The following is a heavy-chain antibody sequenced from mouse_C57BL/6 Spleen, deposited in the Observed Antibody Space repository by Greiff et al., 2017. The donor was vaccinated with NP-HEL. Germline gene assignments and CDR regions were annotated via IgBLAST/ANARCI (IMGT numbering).Heavy chain of an antibody. CDR1: GYSITSGYY. D-gene: IGHD2-5*01. V-gene: IGHV3-6*01. CDR2: ISYDGSN. CDR3: AREGYYSKGDY. J-gene: IGHJ2*01. Sequence: VQLQQSGPGLVKPSQSLSLTCSVTGYSITSGYYWNWIRQFPGNKLEWMGYISYDGSNNYNPSLKNRISITRDTSKNQFFLKLNSVTTEDTATYYCAREGYYSKGDYWGQGTTLTVSS.